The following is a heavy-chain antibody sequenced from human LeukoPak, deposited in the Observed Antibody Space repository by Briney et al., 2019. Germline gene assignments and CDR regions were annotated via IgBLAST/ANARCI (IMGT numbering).Heavy chain of an antibody. D-gene: IGHD3-3*01. J-gene: IGHJ5*02. CDR3: AREVLTIFALVRTQTTKSPHRFDP. CDR1: GYTFTSYH. CDR2: INPSGGST. Sequence: ASVKVSCKASGYTFTSYHMHWVRQAPGQGLEWMGIINPSGGSTNYAQKFQGRVTMTRDMSTTTVYMELSSLRSDDTAVYYCAREVLTIFALVRTQTTKSPHRFDPWGQGTLVTVSS. V-gene: IGHV1-46*01.